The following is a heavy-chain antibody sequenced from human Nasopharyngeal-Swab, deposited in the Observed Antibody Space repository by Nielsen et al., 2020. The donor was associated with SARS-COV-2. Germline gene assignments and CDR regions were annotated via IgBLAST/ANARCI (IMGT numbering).Heavy chain of an antibody. D-gene: IGHD3-16*01. Sequence: VRQMPGKGLEWVAVISYDGSNKYYADSVKGRFTISRDNSKNTLYLQMNSLRAEDTAVYYCARGPGDSMDVWGQGTTVTVSS. J-gene: IGHJ6*02. CDR2: ISYDGSNK. V-gene: IGHV3-30-3*01. CDR3: ARGPGDSMDV.